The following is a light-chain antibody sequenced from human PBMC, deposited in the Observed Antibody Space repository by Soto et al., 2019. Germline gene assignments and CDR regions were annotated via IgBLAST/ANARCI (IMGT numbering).Light chain of an antibody. CDR2: SAS. CDR3: QKYNSGPLT. J-gene: IGKJ4*01. Sequence: DVPLTQSPSSLSASVGDRVTITCRASQGISSFLAWYQQLPWKVPKLLIYSASTLQSGVPSRFSGSGSGTDFTLTISSLQPEDVAIYYCQKYNSGPLTFGGGTKVDIK. V-gene: IGKV1-27*01. CDR1: QGISSF.